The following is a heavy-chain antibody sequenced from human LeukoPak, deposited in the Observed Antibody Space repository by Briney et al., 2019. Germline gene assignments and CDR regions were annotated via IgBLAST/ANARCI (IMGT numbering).Heavy chain of an antibody. V-gene: IGHV3-72*01. CDR3: ARTYYDILTGIRDFDY. D-gene: IGHD3-9*01. CDR1: GFPFSDHY. J-gene: IGHJ4*02. CDR2: TRNKARSYTT. Sequence: GGSLRLTCAGSGFPFSDHYMDWVRQAPGKGLEWVGRTRNKARSYTTDYAASVKGRFTISRDASKNSVYLQMNSLKTEDTAVYYCARTYYDILTGIRDFDYWGQGTLVTVSS.